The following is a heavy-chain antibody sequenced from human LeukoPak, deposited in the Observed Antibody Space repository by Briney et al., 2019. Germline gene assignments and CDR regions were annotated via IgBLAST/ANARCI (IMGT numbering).Heavy chain of an antibody. V-gene: IGHV3-9*01. Sequence: GGSLRLSCVASGFTFDDFAMHWVRQAPGKGLEWVSGISWNGGTVDYADSVKGRFTISRDNAKNSLYLLMSGLRGEDTALYYCTRFHGYSFGYFDYWGQGTPVTVSS. CDR2: ISWNGGTV. J-gene: IGHJ4*02. D-gene: IGHD5-18*01. CDR1: GFTFDDFA. CDR3: TRFHGYSFGYFDY.